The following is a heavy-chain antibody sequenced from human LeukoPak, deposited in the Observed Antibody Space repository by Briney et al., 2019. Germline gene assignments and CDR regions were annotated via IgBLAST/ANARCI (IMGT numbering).Heavy chain of an antibody. Sequence: GGALRLSCAASGFTFNTYWMSWVRQAPGKGLEWVANIEQQDGRKKYYVDSVKGRFTISRDNSKNTLYLQMNSLRAEDTAVYYCATQQLRYFDWLPLGDYWYFDLWGRGTLVTVSS. CDR2: IEQQDGRKK. CDR3: ATQQLRYFDWLPLGDYWYFDL. J-gene: IGHJ2*01. CDR1: GFTFNTYW. V-gene: IGHV3-7*03. D-gene: IGHD3-9*01.